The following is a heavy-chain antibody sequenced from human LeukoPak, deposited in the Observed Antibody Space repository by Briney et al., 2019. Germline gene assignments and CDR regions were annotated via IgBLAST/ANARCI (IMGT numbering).Heavy chain of an antibody. CDR3: ASLYDSSGYYGFGANDAFDI. J-gene: IGHJ3*02. D-gene: IGHD3-22*01. CDR2: IYYSGST. CDR1: GGSISSSSYY. V-gene: IGHV4-39*01. Sequence: PSETLSLTCTVSGGSISSSSYYWGWIRQPPGKGLEWIGSIYYSGSTYYNPSLKSRVTISVDTSKNQFSLKLSSVTAADTAVYYCASLYDSSGYYGFGANDAFDIWGQGTMVTVSP.